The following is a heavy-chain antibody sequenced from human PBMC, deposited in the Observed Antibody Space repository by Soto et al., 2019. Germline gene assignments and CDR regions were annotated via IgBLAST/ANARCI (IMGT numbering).Heavy chain of an antibody. V-gene: IGHV4-59*01. J-gene: IGHJ4*02. CDR1: GGSISSYY. D-gene: IGHD3-22*01. CDR2: IYYSGRT. CDR3: ARGYYYDSSGYYHFDY. Sequence: PSETLSLTCTVSGGSISSYYWSWIRQPPGKGLEWIGYIYYSGRTNYNPSLKSRVTISRDTSKNQFSLKLSSVTAADTAVYYCARGYYYDSSGYYHFDYWGQGALVTVSS.